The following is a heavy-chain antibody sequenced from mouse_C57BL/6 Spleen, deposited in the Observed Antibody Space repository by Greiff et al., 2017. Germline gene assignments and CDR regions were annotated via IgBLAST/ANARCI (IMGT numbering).Heavy chain of an antibody. Sequence: VQLQQSGAELVKPGASVKLSCTASGFNIKDYYMHWVKQRPEQGLEWIGRIDPEDGDTEYAPKFQGKATMTADTSSNTAYLQLSSLTSEDTAVYYCTRGGYGSILFDYWGQGTTLTVSS. J-gene: IGHJ2*01. V-gene: IGHV14-1*01. CDR2: IDPEDGDT. CDR1: GFNIKDYY. D-gene: IGHD1-1*01. CDR3: TRGGYGSILFDY.